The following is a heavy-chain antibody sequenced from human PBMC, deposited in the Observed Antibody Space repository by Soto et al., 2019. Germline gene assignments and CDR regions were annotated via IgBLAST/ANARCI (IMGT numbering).Heavy chain of an antibody. CDR2: IYYSGST. CDR1: GCSLSSYY. V-gene: IGHV4-59*07. J-gene: IGHJ6*03. Sequence: SDTLSLTCTGSGCSLSSYYWSWIRQPPGKGLEWIGYIYYSGSTNYNPSLKSRVTISVDTSKNQFSLKLSSVTAADTAVYYCARYRYYYYYMDVWGKGTTVIVSS. CDR3: ARYRYYYYYMDV.